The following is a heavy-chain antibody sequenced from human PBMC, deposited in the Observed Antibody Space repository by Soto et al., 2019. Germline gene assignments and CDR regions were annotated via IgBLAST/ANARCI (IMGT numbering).Heavy chain of an antibody. CDR1: GFTFSSYS. D-gene: IGHD3-3*01. CDR2: ISSSSSTI. J-gene: IGHJ6*03. CDR3: ARDGEDFWSGFPFYMDV. Sequence: GGSLRLSCAASGFTFSSYSMNWVRQTPGKGLEWVSYISSSSSTIYYADSVKGRFTISRDNAKNSLYLQMNSLRAEDTSVYYCARDGEDFWSGFPFYMDVWGKGTAVTVSS. V-gene: IGHV3-48*01.